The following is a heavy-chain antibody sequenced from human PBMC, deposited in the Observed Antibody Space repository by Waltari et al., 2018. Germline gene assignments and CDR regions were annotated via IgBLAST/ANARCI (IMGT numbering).Heavy chain of an antibody. CDR1: GLNLSNFW. J-gene: IGHJ4*02. V-gene: IGHV3-7*01. D-gene: IGHD2-15*01. CDR3: ARMASCSGSNCNYGGLEQ. CDR2: IKPDSTQK. Sequence: EVQLLESGGGLVQPGGSLTLSCTASGLNLSNFWMPWVRQAPGKGLEWVATIKPDSTQKKYVGSVKGRFTITRDNAKNVLYMEMTNLRGEDTALYYCARMASCSGSNCNYGGLEQWGQGILVTVSS.